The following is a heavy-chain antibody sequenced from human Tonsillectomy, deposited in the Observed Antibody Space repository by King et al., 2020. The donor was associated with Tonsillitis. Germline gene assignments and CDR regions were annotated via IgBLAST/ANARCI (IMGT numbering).Heavy chain of an antibody. D-gene: IGHD3-16*02. V-gene: IGHV3-64D*06. CDR1: GFTFSSYA. CDR2: ISSNGGNT. Sequence: VQLVESGGGLVQPGGSLRLSCSASGFTFSSYAMQWVRQAPGKGLEYVSAISSNGGNTYYADSVEGRFTISRYNSKNTLYLQMSSLRPEDTAVYYCVKEYYAHVWGSYRPFDYWGQGALVTVSS. J-gene: IGHJ4*02. CDR3: VKEYYAHVWGSYRPFDY.